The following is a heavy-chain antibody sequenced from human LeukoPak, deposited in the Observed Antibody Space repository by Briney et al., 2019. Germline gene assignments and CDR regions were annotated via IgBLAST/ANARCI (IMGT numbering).Heavy chain of an antibody. D-gene: IGHD4-23*01. CDR2: ISSSSSTI. V-gene: IGHV3-48*04. CDR3: ARAPPHDYGGNYYYYYYMDV. J-gene: IGHJ6*03. Sequence: PGGSLRLFCAASGFTFSSYSMNWVRQAPGKGLEWVSYISSSSSTIYYADSVKGRFTISRDNAKNSLYLQMNSLRAEDTAVYYCARAPPHDYGGNYYYYYYMDVWGKGTTVTVSS. CDR1: GFTFSSYS.